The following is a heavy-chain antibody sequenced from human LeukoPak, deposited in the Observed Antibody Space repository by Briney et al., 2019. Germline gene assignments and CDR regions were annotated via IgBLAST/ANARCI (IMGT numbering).Heavy chain of an antibody. J-gene: IGHJ5*02. D-gene: IGHD3-10*01. CDR2: IYYSGST. V-gene: IGHV4-39*01. CDR1: GGSISSSSYY. Sequence: SETLSLTCTVSGGSISSSSYYWGWIRQPPGKGLEWIGSIYYSGSTYYNPSLKSRVTISVDTSKNQFSLKLSSVTAADTAVYYCARLLGPYGASLNWFDPWGQGTLVAVSS. CDR3: ARLLGPYGASLNWFDP.